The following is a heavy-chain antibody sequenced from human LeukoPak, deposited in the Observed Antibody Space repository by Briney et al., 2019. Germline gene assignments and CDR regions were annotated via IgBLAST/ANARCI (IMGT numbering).Heavy chain of an antibody. D-gene: IGHD2-21*02. V-gene: IGHV1-2*02. J-gene: IGHJ3*02. Sequence: ASVKVSCKASGYTFTGYYMHWVRQAPGQGLEWMGWINPNSGGTNYAQKFQGRVTMTRDTSISTAYMELSSLRAEDTAVYYCAKDHIDGVTGEDGAFDIWGQGTMVTVSS. CDR2: INPNSGGT. CDR1: GYTFTGYY. CDR3: AKDHIDGVTGEDGAFDI.